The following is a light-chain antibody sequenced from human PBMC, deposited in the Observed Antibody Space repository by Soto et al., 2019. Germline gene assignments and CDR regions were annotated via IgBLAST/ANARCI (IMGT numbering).Light chain of an antibody. V-gene: IGLV2-14*01. CDR2: EVN. Sequence: QSVLTQPASVSGSPGQSITISCTGTSSDVGGYNHVSWYQQYPGKAPKVKIYEVNNRPSGVSNRFSGSKSGNTASLTISGLQPEDEADYYCSSYPTRDTWVFGGGTKLTVL. J-gene: IGLJ3*02. CDR3: SSYPTRDTWV. CDR1: SSDVGGYNH.